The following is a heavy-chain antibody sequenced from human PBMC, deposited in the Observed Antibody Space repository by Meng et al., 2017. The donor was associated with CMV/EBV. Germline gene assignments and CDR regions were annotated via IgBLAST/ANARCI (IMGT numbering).Heavy chain of an antibody. D-gene: IGHD6-13*01. CDR2: IYPGDSDT. CDR3: ARGWSGTGRRRIAAAGWFDP. V-gene: IGHV5-51*01. Sequence: GGSLRLSCKVSGDNFSNYWIGWVRQMPGKGLEWMGIIYPGDSDTRYSPSFHGQVTISVDQSITTAYLQWSSLKAADTAVYYCARGWSGTGRRRIAAAGWFDPWGQGTLVTVSS. CDR1: GDNFSNYW. J-gene: IGHJ5*02.